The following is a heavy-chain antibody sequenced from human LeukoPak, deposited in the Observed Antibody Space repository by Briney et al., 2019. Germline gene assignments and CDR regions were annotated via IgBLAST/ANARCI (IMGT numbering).Heavy chain of an antibody. V-gene: IGHV5-51*01. CDR1: GYSFTKSW. CDR3: ARQSSQFHSYYFDY. CDR2: IYPGDSNT. Sequence: GESLKISCKGSGYSFTKSWIGWVRQMPGKGLEWMGIIYPGDSNTRYSPSFQGQVTISADKSITTAYLHWSSLKASDTAMYYCARQSSQFHSYYFDYWGQGTLVTVSS. J-gene: IGHJ4*02. D-gene: IGHD6-19*01.